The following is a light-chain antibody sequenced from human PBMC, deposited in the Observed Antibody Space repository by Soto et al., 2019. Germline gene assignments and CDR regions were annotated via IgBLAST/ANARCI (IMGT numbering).Light chain of an antibody. CDR2: AAS. CDR3: QQSYTTPIT. CDR1: QTISSH. V-gene: IGKV1-39*01. Sequence: DIQMTQSPSSLTASVGDRVIITCRASQTISSHLNWYQQKPGKAPNLLVYAASSLQSGVPSRFTGSGSGTDFTRTISSLQPEDFATYFCQQSYTTPITFGQGTRLEIK. J-gene: IGKJ5*01.